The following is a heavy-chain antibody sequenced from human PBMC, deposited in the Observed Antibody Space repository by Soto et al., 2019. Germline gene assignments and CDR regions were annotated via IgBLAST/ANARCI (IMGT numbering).Heavy chain of an antibody. V-gene: IGHV3-30*18. CDR1: GFTFSSYG. CDR2: ISYDGSNK. Sequence: GGSLRLSCAASGFTFSSYGMHWVRQAPGKGLEWEAVISYDGSNKYYADSVKGRFTISRDNSKNTLYLQMNSLRAEDTAVYYCAKDGARYDFWSGYYNPKVSYGMDVWGQGTTVTVSS. J-gene: IGHJ6*02. D-gene: IGHD3-3*01. CDR3: AKDGARYDFWSGYYNPKVSYGMDV.